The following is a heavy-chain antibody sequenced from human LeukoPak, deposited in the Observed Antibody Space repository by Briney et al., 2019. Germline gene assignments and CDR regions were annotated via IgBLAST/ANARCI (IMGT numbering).Heavy chain of an antibody. J-gene: IGHJ4*02. Sequence: GGSLRLSCAASGFTFSSYSMNWVRQAPGKGLEWVSSISSSSSYIYYADSVKGRFTISRDNAKNSLYLQMNSLRAEDKAVYYCARDRARVVSTNFDYWGQGTLVTVSS. D-gene: IGHD2-15*01. V-gene: IGHV3-21*01. CDR1: GFTFSSYS. CDR2: ISSSSSYI. CDR3: ARDRARVVSTNFDY.